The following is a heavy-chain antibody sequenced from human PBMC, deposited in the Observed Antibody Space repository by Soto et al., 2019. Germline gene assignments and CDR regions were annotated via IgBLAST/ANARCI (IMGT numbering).Heavy chain of an antibody. D-gene: IGHD3-3*02. Sequence: SETLSLTCSVFGASVNSYYWSWIRQSPGRGLEWIGHIFNSGTIHCNPSLKSRVTMSVDSSKNQASLKMNSVTAADTAIYYCGRDLLATASARWYFYYGLDVWGQGTAVTVSS. CDR2: IFNSGTI. CDR1: GASVNSYY. J-gene: IGHJ6*02. V-gene: IGHV4-59*02. CDR3: GRDLLATASARWYFYYGLDV.